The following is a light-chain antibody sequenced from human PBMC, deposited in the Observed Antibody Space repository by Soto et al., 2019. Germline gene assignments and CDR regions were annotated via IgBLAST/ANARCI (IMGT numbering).Light chain of an antibody. J-gene: IGKJ1*01. V-gene: IGKV1-12*01. Sequence: DLPMTQSPSSVSASVGDRVTITCRASQDINSWLAWYQQKPGKAPKRLIYPASTLQSGVPSRFSGSGSGTEFALTISSLQPEDFATYYCQQSNSFPWTFGQGTRVEIK. CDR1: QDINSW. CDR2: PAS. CDR3: QQSNSFPWT.